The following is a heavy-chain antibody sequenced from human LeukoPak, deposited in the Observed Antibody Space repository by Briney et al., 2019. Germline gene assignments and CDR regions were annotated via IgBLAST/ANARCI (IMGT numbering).Heavy chain of an antibody. J-gene: IGHJ4*02. CDR2: ISSSSSYI. D-gene: IGHD3-22*01. V-gene: IGHV3-21*01. CDR1: GFTFSSYS. CDR3: ARVRLYYDSSGWVFDY. Sequence: PGGSLRLSCAASGFTFSSYSMNWVRQAPGKGLEWVGSISSSSSYIYYADSVKGRFTISRDNAKNSLYLQMNSLRAEDTAVYYCARVRLYYDSSGWVFDYWGEGTLGTVSS.